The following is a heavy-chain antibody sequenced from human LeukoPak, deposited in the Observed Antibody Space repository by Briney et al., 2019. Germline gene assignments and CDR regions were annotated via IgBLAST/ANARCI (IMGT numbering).Heavy chain of an antibody. CDR1: GYTFTCYY. Sequence: ASVKVSCKASGYTFTCYYMHWVRQAPRQGLEWVGWINPNSGGTNYAQKFQGRVTMTRDTSISTAYMELSRLRSDDTAVYYCARDPIFGVVISWFDPWGQGTLVTVSS. J-gene: IGHJ5*02. V-gene: IGHV1-2*02. D-gene: IGHD3-3*01. CDR3: ARDPIFGVVISWFDP. CDR2: INPNSGGT.